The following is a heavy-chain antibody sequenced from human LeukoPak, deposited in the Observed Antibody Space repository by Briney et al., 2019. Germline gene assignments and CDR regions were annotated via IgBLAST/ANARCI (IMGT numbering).Heavy chain of an antibody. J-gene: IGHJ4*02. CDR2: VYYSGST. Sequence: SETLSLTCTVSGGSINSGGHYWSWIRQHPGKGLEWIGYVYYSGSTYYNPSLKSRVTMSVNTSKNQFSLNLTSVTAADTAVYYCARVAIAAGGTGIDSWGQGTLVTVSS. V-gene: IGHV4-31*03. D-gene: IGHD6-13*01. CDR3: ARVAIAAGGTGIDS. CDR1: GGSINSGGHY.